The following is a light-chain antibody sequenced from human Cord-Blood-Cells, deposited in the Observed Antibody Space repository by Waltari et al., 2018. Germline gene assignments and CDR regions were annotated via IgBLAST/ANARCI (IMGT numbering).Light chain of an antibody. Sequence: SPGERATLSCRASQSVSSNLAWYQQKPGQAPRLLIYGASTRATGIPARFSGSGSGTEFTLTISSLQSEDFAVYYCQQYNNWITFGQGTRLEIK. CDR3: QQYNNWIT. V-gene: IGKV3-15*01. CDR2: GAS. J-gene: IGKJ5*01. CDR1: QSVSSN.